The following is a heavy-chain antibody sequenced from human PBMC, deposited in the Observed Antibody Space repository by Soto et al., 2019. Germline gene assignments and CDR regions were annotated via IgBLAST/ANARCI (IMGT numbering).Heavy chain of an antibody. J-gene: IGHJ4*02. CDR2: MNPNSGNT. V-gene: IGHV1-8*01. CDR1: GYTFTSYD. Sequence: QVQLVQAGAEVKKPGASVKVSCKASGYTFTSYDINWVRQATGQGLEWRGWMNPNSGNTGYAQKFQGRVTMTRNTSISTAYTELLRLRSEDTAVYYCARTLYGDNVAYRGQGTLVTVSS. D-gene: IGHD4-17*01. CDR3: ARTLYGDNVAY.